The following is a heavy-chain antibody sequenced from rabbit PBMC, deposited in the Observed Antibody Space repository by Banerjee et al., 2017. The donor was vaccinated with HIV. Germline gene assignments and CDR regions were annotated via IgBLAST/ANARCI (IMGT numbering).Heavy chain of an antibody. CDR2: IYTGGSGTT. J-gene: IGHJ4*01. D-gene: IGHD8-1*01. CDR1: GFSFSSSNW. V-gene: IGHV1S45*01. CDR3: AREGGGSYYAFNL. Sequence: QGQLEESGGGLVKPGGNLTLTCKTSGFSFSSSNWICWVRQAPGKGLEWIACIYTGGSGTTYYASWAKGRFTISKTSSTTVTLQMTSLTAADTATYFCAREGGGSYYAFNLWGQGTLVTVS.